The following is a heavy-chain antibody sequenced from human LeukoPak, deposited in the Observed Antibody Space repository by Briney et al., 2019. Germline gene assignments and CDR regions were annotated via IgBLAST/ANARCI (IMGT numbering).Heavy chain of an antibody. CDR3: ATAQGAAARLYYFDY. V-gene: IGHV3-7*03. J-gene: IGHJ4*02. CDR1: GFTFSSYW. D-gene: IGHD6-13*01. CDR2: IKQDGSEK. Sequence: GGSLRLSCAASGFTFSSYWMSWVRQAPGKGLEWVANIKQDGSEKYYVDSVKGRFTISRDNSKNTLYLQMNSLRAEDTAVYYCATAQGAAARLYYFDYWGQGTLVTVSS.